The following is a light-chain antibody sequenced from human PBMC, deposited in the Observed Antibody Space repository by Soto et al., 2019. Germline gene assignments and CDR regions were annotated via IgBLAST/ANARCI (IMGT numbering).Light chain of an antibody. V-gene: IGLV2-14*01. CDR1: SIDVGGYNY. J-gene: IGLJ7*01. CDR2: DVS. Sequence: QSALTQPASVSGSPGQSITISCTGTSIDVGGYNYVYWYQQHPGKAPKLMIYDVSNRPSGVSNRFSGSKSGNSASLTISGLQAEDEADYYCSSYTSSSTLAVFGGGTQLTVL. CDR3: SSYTSSSTLAV.